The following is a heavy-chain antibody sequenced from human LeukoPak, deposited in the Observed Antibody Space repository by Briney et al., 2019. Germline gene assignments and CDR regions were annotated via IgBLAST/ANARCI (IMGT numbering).Heavy chain of an antibody. CDR3: ARESSSSRYFMDV. CDR1: GFSFSNYA. CDR2: IHYSGST. D-gene: IGHD6-6*01. Sequence: PGGSLRLSCAASGFSFSNYAMNWVRQAPGKGLEWIGSIHYSGSTYKNPSLKSRVTISMDTSGSQFSLKVTSLTAADSAVYFCARESSSSRYFMDVWGRGTTVTVSS. J-gene: IGHJ6*03. V-gene: IGHV4-39*07.